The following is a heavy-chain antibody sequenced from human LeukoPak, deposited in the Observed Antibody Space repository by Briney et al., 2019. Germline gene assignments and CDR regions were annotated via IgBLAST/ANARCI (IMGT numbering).Heavy chain of an antibody. V-gene: IGHV4-38-2*01. CDR2: IYHSGST. CDR3: ARGGYSSGQGGEIAFDY. Sequence: SETLSLTCAVSGYSISSGYYWGWIRQPPGKGLEWIGSIYHSGSTYYNPSLKSRVTISVDTSKNQFSLKLSSVTAADTAVDYCARGGYSSGQGGEIAFDYWGQGTLVTVSS. CDR1: GYSISSGYY. D-gene: IGHD6-19*01. J-gene: IGHJ4*02.